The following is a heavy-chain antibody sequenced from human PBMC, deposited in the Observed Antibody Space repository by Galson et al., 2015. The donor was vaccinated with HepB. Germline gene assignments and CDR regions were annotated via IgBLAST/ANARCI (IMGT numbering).Heavy chain of an antibody. V-gene: IGHV3-23*01. J-gene: IGHJ4*02. D-gene: IGHD6-19*01. Sequence: SLRLSCAASGFTFSSHAMSWVRQAPGKGLEWASGISGSGGSTHCADSVKGRFTISRDNSKNTLYLQMNSLRAEDTAVYYCAKDMEWLVPIYHFDYWGQGTLLTVSS. CDR3: AKDMEWLVPIYHFDY. CDR1: GFTFSSHA. CDR2: ISGSGGST.